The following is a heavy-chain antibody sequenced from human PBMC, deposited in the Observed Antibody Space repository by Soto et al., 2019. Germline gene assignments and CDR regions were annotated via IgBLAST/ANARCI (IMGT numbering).Heavy chain of an antibody. J-gene: IGHJ6*02. V-gene: IGHV3-30-3*01. Sequence: QVQLVESGGGVVQPGRSLRLSCAASGFTFSSYAMHWVRQAPGKGLEWVAVISYDGSNKYYADSVKGRFTISRDNSKNPLYLKMNSLRAEDTAVYYCARAGCDGGSCYTLVGLRYGMDVWGQGTTVTVSS. CDR2: ISYDGSNK. D-gene: IGHD2-15*01. CDR3: ARAGCDGGSCYTLVGLRYGMDV. CDR1: GFTFSSYA.